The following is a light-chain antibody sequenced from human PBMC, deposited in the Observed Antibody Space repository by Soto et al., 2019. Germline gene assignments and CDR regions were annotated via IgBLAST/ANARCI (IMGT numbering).Light chain of an antibody. V-gene: IGKV3-15*01. J-gene: IGKJ1*01. Sequence: EFVMRQSPATLSVSPGEGATLSCRASQGIGDTLAWYQHKPGQTPRLLIYSASTRATGIPARFSGSGSGTEFTLTISGLQSEDFAVYFCQQYYDWPPWTFGQGTKVDIK. CDR3: QQYYDWPPWT. CDR1: QGIGDT. CDR2: SAS.